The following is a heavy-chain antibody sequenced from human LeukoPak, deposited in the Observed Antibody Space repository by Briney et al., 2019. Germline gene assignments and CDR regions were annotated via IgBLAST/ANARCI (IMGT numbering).Heavy chain of an antibody. CDR2: IYHSGST. V-gene: IGHV4-38-2*02. CDR1: GYSISSGYY. Sequence: SETLSLTCTVSGYSISSGYYWGWIRQPPGKGLEWIGSIYHSGSTYYNPSLKSRVTISVDTSKNQFSLKLSSVTAADTAVYYCARDAAAAGTVSFDYWGQGTLVTVSS. J-gene: IGHJ4*02. D-gene: IGHD6-13*01. CDR3: ARDAAAAGTVSFDY.